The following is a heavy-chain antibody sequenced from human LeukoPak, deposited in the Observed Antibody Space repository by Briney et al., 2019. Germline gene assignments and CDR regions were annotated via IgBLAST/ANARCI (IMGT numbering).Heavy chain of an antibody. CDR2: INAGNGNT. CDR3: ASTYYDFWSGYLNPYYYYGMDV. D-gene: IGHD3-3*01. V-gene: IGHV1-3*01. J-gene: IGHJ6*02. Sequence: GGSLRLSCAASGFTFTSYAMHWVRQAPGQRLEWMGWINAGNGNTKYSQKFQGRVTITRDTSASTAYMELSSLRSEDTAVYYCASTYYDFWSGYLNPYYYYGMDVWGQGTTVTVSS. CDR1: GFTFTSYA.